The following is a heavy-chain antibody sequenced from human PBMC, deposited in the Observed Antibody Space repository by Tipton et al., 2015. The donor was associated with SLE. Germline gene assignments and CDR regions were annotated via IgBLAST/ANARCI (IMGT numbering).Heavy chain of an antibody. V-gene: IGHV4-39*01. CDR2: IYYSGST. J-gene: IGHJ4*02. Sequence: TLSLTCTVSGGSISSSSYYWGWIRQPPGKGLEWIGSIYYSGSTYYNPSLKSRVTISVDTSKNQFSLKLRSVTAADTAVYYCVRLSDHDYGDYWGQGTLVTVSS. CDR3: VRLSDHDYGDY. CDR1: GGSISSSSYY.